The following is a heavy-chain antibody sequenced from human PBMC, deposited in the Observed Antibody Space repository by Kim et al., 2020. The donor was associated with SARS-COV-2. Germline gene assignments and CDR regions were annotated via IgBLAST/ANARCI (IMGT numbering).Heavy chain of an antibody. CDR3: AKGRRPSRYHDLDV. Sequence: GGSLRLSCAASGFTFSNHYMNWVRQAPGKGLEWVARIRDDGYSYTTEYAASGKFTFTISKDKTKHSLLIQMNSLQTEDTSLYFCAKGRRPSRYHDLDVWG. J-gene: IGHJ6*03. CDR2: IRDDGYSYTT. CDR1: GFTFSNHY. V-gene: IGHV3-72*01.